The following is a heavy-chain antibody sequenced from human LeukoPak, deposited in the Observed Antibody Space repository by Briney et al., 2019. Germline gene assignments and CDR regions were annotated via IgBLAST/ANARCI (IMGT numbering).Heavy chain of an antibody. CDR3: AREPYRSSGWWLRGNWFDP. CDR2: INPNSGGT. V-gene: IGHV1-2*02. CDR1: GYTFTGYY. J-gene: IGHJ5*02. Sequence: ASVRVSCKASGYTFTGYYMHWVRQAPGQGLEWMGWINPNSGGTNYAQKFQGRVTMTRDTSISTAYMELSRLRSDDTAVYYCAREPYRSSGWWLRGNWFDPWGQGTLVTVSS. D-gene: IGHD6-19*01.